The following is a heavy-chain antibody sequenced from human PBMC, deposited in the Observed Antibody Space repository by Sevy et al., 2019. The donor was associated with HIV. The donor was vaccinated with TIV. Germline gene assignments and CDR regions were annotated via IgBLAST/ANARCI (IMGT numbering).Heavy chain of an antibody. J-gene: IGHJ6*03. D-gene: IGHD3-22*01. CDR1: GFSFDSYG. CDR2: ISGSGTRT. CDR3: AKGGGGHYDPDEIAYYFYYYNMDV. Sequence: GGSLRLSCAVSGFSFDSYGMTWVRQAPGKGLEWVSAISGSGTRTYYADSVKGRFIISRDNSKNTLDLQTNSLRAEDTAIYYCAKGGGGHYDPDEIAYYFYYYNMDVWGKGTTVTVSS. V-gene: IGHV3-23*01.